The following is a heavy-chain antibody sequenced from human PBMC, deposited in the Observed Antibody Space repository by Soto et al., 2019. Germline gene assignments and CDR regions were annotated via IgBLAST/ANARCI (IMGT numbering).Heavy chain of an antibody. V-gene: IGHV3-30*18. CDR1: GFTFSSYG. Sequence: QVQLVESGGGVVQPGRSLRLSCAASGFTFSSYGMHWVRQAPGKGLEWVAVISYDGSNKYYADSVKGRFTISRDNSKNTLYLQMNSLRAEDTAVYYCAKGPLQTYYYYYMDVWGKGTTVTVSS. D-gene: IGHD4-4*01. J-gene: IGHJ6*03. CDR2: ISYDGSNK. CDR3: AKGPLQTYYYYYMDV.